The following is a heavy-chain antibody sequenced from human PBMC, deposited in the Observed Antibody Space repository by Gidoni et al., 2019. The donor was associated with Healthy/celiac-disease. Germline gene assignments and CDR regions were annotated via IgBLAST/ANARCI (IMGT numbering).Heavy chain of an antibody. CDR2: FRSKANSYAT. D-gene: IGHD3-22*01. V-gene: IGHV3-73*02. J-gene: IGHJ4*02. Sequence: EVQLVESGGGLVQPGGSPKLPCAASGITFSGSAMHWARQASGKGLVWVGRFRSKANSYATAYAASVKGRFTISRDDSKNTAYLQMNSLKTEDTAVYYCTRLARWYYDSSGYTSGGYYFDYWGQGTLVTVS. CDR3: TRLARWYYDSSGYTSGGYYFDY. CDR1: GITFSGSA.